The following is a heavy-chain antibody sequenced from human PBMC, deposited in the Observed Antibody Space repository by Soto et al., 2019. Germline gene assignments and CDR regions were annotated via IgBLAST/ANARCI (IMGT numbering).Heavy chain of an antibody. D-gene: IGHD3-16*01. CDR2: IIPIFGTA. V-gene: IGHV1-69*06. CDR3: ARDYDYVRGNYFDY. CDR1: GGTFSSYA. Sequence: SVKVSCKASGGTFSSYAISWVRQAPGQGLEWMGGIIPIFGTANYAQKFQGRVTITADKSTSTAYMELSSLRSEDTAVYYCARDYDYVRGNYFDYWGQGTLVTVSS. J-gene: IGHJ4*02.